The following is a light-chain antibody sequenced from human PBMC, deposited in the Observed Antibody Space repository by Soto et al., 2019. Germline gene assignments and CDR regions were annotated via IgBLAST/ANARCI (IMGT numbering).Light chain of an antibody. V-gene: IGKV3-15*01. CDR2: GAS. J-gene: IGKJ1*01. Sequence: EIVMTQSPATLSVSPGERATLSCRASQSVSSNLAWYQQTPGRAPRLLIYGASTRATGIPARFSGSGSGPEFTLPISSLHSEDFAVYYCQQYNNWPPWTFGQGTKVEIK. CDR3: QQYNNWPPWT. CDR1: QSVSSN.